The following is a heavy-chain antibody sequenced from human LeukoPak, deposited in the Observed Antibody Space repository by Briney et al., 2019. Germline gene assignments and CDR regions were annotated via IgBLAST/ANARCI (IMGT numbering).Heavy chain of an antibody. V-gene: IGHV4-59*01. CDR3: ARGGWSLDY. J-gene: IGHJ4*02. CDR2: IYYTGST. Sequence: SETLSLTCTVSGGSISNYYWSWIRQPPGKGLEWIGYIYYTGSTNYNPSLESRVTISVDTSKNQFSLRLTSVTAADTAVYYCARGGWSLDYWGQGTLVTVSS. CDR1: GGSISNYY. D-gene: IGHD6-19*01.